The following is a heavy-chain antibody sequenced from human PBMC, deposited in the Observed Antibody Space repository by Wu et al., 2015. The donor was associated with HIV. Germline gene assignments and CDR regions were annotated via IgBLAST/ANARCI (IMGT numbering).Heavy chain of an antibody. Sequence: QVQLVQSGAEVKKPGSSVKVSCKASGGTFSSYVINWVRQAPGQGLEWMGGIIPIFGTANYAHKFQGRVTITTDESTSRAYMELSSLRSEDTAVYYCAVCAREGCSYYYDRQSMAYWGQGTLVTVSS. CDR2: IIPIFGTA. D-gene: IGHD3-22*01. V-gene: IGHV1-69*05. CDR3: AVCAREGCSYYYDRQSMAY. J-gene: IGHJ4*02. CDR1: GGTFSSYV.